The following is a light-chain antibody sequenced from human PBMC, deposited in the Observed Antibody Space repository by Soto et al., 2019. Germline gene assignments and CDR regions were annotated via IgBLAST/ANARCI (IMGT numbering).Light chain of an antibody. CDR1: QSITTY. V-gene: IGKV1-39*01. CDR3: QQSYGTPWT. Sequence: DIPMTQSPSSLSASVGDRVTVTCRASQSITTYLNWYQQKPGKAPKLLIYAASSLQSGVPSRFSGSGSGTEFTLTITSLQPEDFATYICQQSYGTPWTFGQGTKVEIK. CDR2: AAS. J-gene: IGKJ1*01.